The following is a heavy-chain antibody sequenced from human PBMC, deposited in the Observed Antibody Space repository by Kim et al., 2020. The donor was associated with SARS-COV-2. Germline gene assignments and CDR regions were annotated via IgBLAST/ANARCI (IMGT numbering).Heavy chain of an antibody. V-gene: IGHV3-21*01. CDR3: ARGVDYVSGPLSYGLDV. J-gene: IGHJ6*02. CDR1: GFTFSIYS. D-gene: IGHD3-10*01. Sequence: GGSLRLSCVASGFTFSIYSMNWVRQAPGKGLEWVSSISSSGSHTYYADSVKGRFTISRDNAKNSLYLQMNSLRAEDTALYYCARGVDYVSGPLSYGLDVWGQGTTVTVSS. CDR2: ISSSGSHT.